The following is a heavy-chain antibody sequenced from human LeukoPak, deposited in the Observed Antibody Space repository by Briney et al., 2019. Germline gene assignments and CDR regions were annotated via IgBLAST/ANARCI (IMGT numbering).Heavy chain of an antibody. V-gene: IGHV1-69*01. Sequence: SVKASCKASGGAFSTYAITWVRQAPGQGLEWMGGIIPIREAANYAQKFQDRLIITADESTTTAYMELSSLRSDDTAVYYCGRNYYDPSGYYYYDYWGQGTLVTVSS. CDR3: GRNYYDPSGYYYYDY. D-gene: IGHD3-22*01. CDR2: IIPIREAA. J-gene: IGHJ4*02. CDR1: GGAFSTYA.